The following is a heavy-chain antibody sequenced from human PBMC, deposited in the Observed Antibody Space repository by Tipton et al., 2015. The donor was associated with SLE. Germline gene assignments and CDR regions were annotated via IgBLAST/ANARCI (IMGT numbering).Heavy chain of an antibody. D-gene: IGHD6-19*01. CDR2: ISSSSTI. J-gene: IGHJ4*02. V-gene: IGHV3-48*04. Sequence: SLRLSCAASGFTFSSYSMNWVRQAPGKGLEWVSYISSSSTIYYADSVKGRFTISRDNAKNSLYLQMNSLRAEDTAVYYCARGDSGWYHYWGQGTLVTVSS. CDR3: ARGDSGWYHY. CDR1: GFTFSSYS.